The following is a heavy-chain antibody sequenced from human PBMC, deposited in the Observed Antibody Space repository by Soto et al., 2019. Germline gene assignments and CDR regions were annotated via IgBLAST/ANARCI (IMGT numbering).Heavy chain of an antibody. CDR3: VKDSLEYQLLLFYYFDY. D-gene: IGHD2-2*01. CDR1: GFTFSSYA. CDR2: ISGSGGST. V-gene: IGHV3-23*01. J-gene: IGHJ4*02. Sequence: EVQLLESGGGLVQPGGSLRLSCAASGFTFSSYAMSWVRQAPGKGLEWVSAISGSGGSTYYADSVKGRFTISRDNSKNTLYLQMNSLRAEDTAVYYCVKDSLEYQLLLFYYFDYWGQGTLVTVSS.